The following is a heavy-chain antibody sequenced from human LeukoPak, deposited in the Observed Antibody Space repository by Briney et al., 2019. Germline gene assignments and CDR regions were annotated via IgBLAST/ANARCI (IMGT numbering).Heavy chain of an antibody. J-gene: IGHJ2*01. CDR1: GGSFSGYY. CDR3: ARVHMGWNHWYFDL. V-gene: IGHV4-34*01. Sequence: SETLSLTCAVYGGSFSGYYWSWIRQPPGKGLEWIGEINHRGSTNYNPSLKSRVTISVDTSKNQFSLKLSSVTAADTAVYYCARVHMGWNHWYFDLWGRGTLVTVSS. CDR2: INHRGST. D-gene: IGHD1-1*01.